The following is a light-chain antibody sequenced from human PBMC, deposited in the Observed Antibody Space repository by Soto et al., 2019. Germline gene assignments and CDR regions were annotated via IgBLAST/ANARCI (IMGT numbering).Light chain of an antibody. CDR2: GAS. V-gene: IGKV3-20*01. J-gene: IGKJ4*01. CDR3: RQYCYSLGCA. Sequence: EIVLTQSPGTMSLSPGERATLSCRASQSVSSNFLSWYQEKPGQAPRLLIYGASCRATGIPDRFSGSGSWTCFTLSICRLEPEDFVVYYCRQYCYSLGCAFGGGTKVEIK. CDR1: QSVSSNF.